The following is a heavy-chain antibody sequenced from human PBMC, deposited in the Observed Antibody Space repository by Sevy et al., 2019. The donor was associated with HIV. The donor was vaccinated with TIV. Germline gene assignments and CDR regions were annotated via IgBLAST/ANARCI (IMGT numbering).Heavy chain of an antibody. Sequence: GGSLRLSCAASGFTFNFYGMHWVRQAPDKGLEWVAFIHFDGSNQYYADSVKGRFTISRDNSKNTLYLQMNSLRPEDTAVYYCAKNTAAAGNGGFHYWGQGTLVTVSS. CDR1: GFTFNFYG. D-gene: IGHD6-13*01. J-gene: IGHJ4*02. CDR2: IHFDGSNQ. V-gene: IGHV3-30*02. CDR3: AKNTAAAGNGGFHY.